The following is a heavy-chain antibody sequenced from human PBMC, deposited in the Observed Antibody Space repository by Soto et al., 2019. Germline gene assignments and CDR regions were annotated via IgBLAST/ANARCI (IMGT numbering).Heavy chain of an antibody. V-gene: IGHV5-10-1*01. CDR1: GYSFAGYW. J-gene: IGHJ4*02. CDR3: ARQIYDSDTGPNFQYYFDS. Sequence: PGESLKISCKGSGYSFAGYWITWVRQKPGKGLEWMGRIDPSDSQTYYSPSFRGHVTTSVTTSITTVLLQWSSLRASDTAMYYCARQIYDSDTGPNFQYYFDSWGQGTPVTVSS. D-gene: IGHD3-22*01. CDR2: IDPSDSQT.